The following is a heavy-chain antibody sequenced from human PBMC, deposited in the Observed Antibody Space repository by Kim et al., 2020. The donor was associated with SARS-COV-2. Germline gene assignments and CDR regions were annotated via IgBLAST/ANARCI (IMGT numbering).Heavy chain of an antibody. V-gene: IGHV1-3*01. CDR3: ARVSYGSGSYSP. D-gene: IGHD3-10*01. J-gene: IGHJ5*02. Sequence: KYSQKFQGRVTITRDTSASTAYMELSSLRSEDTAVYYCARVSYGSGSYSPWGQGTLVTVSS.